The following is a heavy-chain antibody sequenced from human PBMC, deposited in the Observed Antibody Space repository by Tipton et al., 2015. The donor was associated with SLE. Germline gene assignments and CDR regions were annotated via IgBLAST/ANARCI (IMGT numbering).Heavy chain of an antibody. Sequence: TLSLTCTVSGGSISSYYWSWIRQPPGKGLEWIGYIYYSGSTNYNPPLKSRVTISVDTSKNRFSLKLSSVTAADTAVYYCARAGRAWNLFDYWGQGTLVTVSS. D-gene: IGHD1-1*01. CDR2: IYYSGST. V-gene: IGHV4-59*08. J-gene: IGHJ4*02. CDR3: ARAGRAWNLFDY. CDR1: GGSISSYY.